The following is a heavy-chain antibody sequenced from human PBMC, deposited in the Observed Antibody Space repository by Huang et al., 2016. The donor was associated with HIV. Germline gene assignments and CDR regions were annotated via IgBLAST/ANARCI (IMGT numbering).Heavy chain of an antibody. CDR2: IYPGDSDT. CDR3: VRSTSGYYYRTDY. D-gene: IGHD3-22*01. J-gene: IGHJ4*02. CDR1: GFSFTNYW. Sequence: EAQLAQSGPEVKKPGESLKISCKGSGFSFTNYWIGWVRQMPGKGLEWMGIIYPGDSDTKYSPSFQGQVTISADKSISTAYLQWSSLKASDTAMYYCVRSTSGYYYRTDYWGQGTLVTVSS. V-gene: IGHV5-51*01.